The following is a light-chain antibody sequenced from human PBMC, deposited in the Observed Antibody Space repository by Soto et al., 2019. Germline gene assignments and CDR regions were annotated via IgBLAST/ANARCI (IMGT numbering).Light chain of an antibody. CDR1: GSDIGGYNH. J-gene: IGLJ1*01. Sequence: QSVLTQPASVSGSPGQSITISCTGTGSDIGGYNHVSWYQHHPGKAPKLIIYEVTNRPSGVSNRYSGSKSGNSASLTISGLQADDEADYYCCSLTTSHTYVFGSGTKLTVL. CDR3: CSLTTSHTYV. V-gene: IGLV2-14*01. CDR2: EVT.